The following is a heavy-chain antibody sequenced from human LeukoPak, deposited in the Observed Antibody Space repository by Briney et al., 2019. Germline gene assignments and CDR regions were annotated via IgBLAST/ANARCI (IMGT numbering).Heavy chain of an antibody. D-gene: IGHD3-22*01. CDR3: AKDAWATIYYYDSSGYFDY. CDR1: GFTFSSYG. V-gene: IGHV3-30*18. CDR2: ISYDGSNK. J-gene: IGHJ4*02. Sequence: PVRSLRLSCAASGFTFSSYGMHWVRQAPGKGLEWVAVISYDGSNKYYADSVKGRFTISRDNSKNTLYLQMNSLRAEDTAVYYCAKDAWATIYYYDSSGYFDYWGQGTLVTVSS.